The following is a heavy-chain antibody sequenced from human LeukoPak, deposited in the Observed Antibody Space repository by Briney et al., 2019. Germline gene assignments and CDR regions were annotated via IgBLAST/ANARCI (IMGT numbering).Heavy chain of an antibody. CDR3: ARETDKEYSYGLGAY. CDR2: IIPIFGTA. D-gene: IGHD5-18*01. J-gene: IGHJ4*02. CDR1: GGTFSSYA. Sequence: SVKVSCKASGGTFSSYAISWVRQAPGQGLEWMGGIIPIFGTANYAQKFQGRVTITADESTSTAYMELSSLRSEDTAVYYCARETDKEYSYGLGAYWGQGTLVTVSS. V-gene: IGHV1-69*01.